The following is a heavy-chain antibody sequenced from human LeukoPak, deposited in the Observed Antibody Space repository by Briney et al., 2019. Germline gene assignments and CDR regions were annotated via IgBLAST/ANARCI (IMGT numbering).Heavy chain of an antibody. J-gene: IGHJ4*02. CDR2: ISSRSGDI. Sequence: GGSLRLSCAASGFTFSSYSMNWVRQAPGKGLEWVSSISSRSGDIYYADSVKGRFTISRDDSNNALYLQMHSLRAEDTALYYCASGPPFLKYFEYWGQGTLVTVSS. CDR3: ASGPPFLKYFEY. D-gene: IGHD3-3*01. V-gene: IGHV3-21*01. CDR1: GFTFSSYS.